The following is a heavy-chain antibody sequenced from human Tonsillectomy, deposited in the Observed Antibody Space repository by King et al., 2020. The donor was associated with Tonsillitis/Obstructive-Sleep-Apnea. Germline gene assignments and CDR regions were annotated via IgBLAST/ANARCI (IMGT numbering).Heavy chain of an antibody. CDR3: ARDSRAVTPTSVGMDV. V-gene: IGHV4-34*01. D-gene: IGHD4-17*01. CDR2: INHSGST. CDR1: GGSFSNYY. Sequence: VQLQQWGAGLLKPSETLSLTCAVYGGSFSNYYWSWIRQPPGKGLEWSGEINHSGSTNYNPSLKSRVTISVDTSKNQFSLKLSSVTAADTAVYYFARDSRAVTPTSVGMDVWGQGTTVTVSS. J-gene: IGHJ6*02.